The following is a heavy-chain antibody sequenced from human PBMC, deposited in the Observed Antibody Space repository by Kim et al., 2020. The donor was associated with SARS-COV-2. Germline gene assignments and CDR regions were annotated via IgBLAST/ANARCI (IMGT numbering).Heavy chain of an antibody. CDR1: GGSISSSNW. Sequence: SETLSLTCAVSGGSISSSNWWSWVRQPPGKGLEWIGEIYHSGSTNYNPSLKSRVTISVDKSKNQFSLKLSSVTAADTAVYYCARVDSSGWYDEDPVGWFDPWGQGTLVTVSS. V-gene: IGHV4-4*02. CDR2: IYHSGST. D-gene: IGHD6-19*01. J-gene: IGHJ5*02. CDR3: ARVDSSGWYDEDPVGWFDP.